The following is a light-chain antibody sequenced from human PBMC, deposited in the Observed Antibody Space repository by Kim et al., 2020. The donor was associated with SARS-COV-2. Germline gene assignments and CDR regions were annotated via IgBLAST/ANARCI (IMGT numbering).Light chain of an antibody. CDR2: GAA. J-gene: IGKJ1*01. CDR1: QGVSSNC. CDR3: QQYGNSPRT. Sequence: SHGERAPRPCTASQGVSSNCLAWYQQKPGQAPRLLIYGAATRATGIPDRFSGSGSGTDFTLTISRLEPEDFAVYYCQQYGNSPRTFGQGTKVDIK. V-gene: IGKV3-20*01.